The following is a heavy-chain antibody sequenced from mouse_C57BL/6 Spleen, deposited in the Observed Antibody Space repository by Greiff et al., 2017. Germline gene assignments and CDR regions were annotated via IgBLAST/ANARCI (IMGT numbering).Heavy chain of an antibody. D-gene: IGHD1-1*01. V-gene: IGHV1-76*01. J-gene: IGHJ1*03. Sequence: QVQLQQSGAELVRPGASVKLSCKASGYTFTDYYINWVKQRPGQGLEWIARIYPGSGNTYYNEKFKGKATLTAEKSSSTAYMQLSSLTSEDSAVYFCASVRYWYFDVWGTGTTVTVSS. CDR3: ASVRYWYFDV. CDR1: GYTFTDYY. CDR2: IYPGSGNT.